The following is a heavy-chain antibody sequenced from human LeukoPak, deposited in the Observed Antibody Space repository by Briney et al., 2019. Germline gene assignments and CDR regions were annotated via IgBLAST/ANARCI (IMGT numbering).Heavy chain of an antibody. CDR1: GFTFTSSA. V-gene: IGHV1-58*01. CDR2: IVVGSGDT. J-gene: IGHJ4*02. Sequence: SVKVSCNASGFTFTSSAVQWVRQARGQRLEWIGWIVVGSGDTNYAQRFQERVTITRDMSTSTAYMELSSLRSEDTAVYCCAARPRFGVVIIRPFDYWGQGTLVTVSS. D-gene: IGHD3-3*01. CDR3: AARPRFGVVIIRPFDY.